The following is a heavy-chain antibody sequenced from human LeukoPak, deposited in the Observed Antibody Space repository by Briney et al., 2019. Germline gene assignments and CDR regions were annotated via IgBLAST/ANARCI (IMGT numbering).Heavy chain of an antibody. CDR3: ARGIESYGDYGY. D-gene: IGHD4-17*01. J-gene: IGHJ4*02. CDR2: MYNSGST. V-gene: IGHV4-59*01. CDR1: SGSISGSY. Sequence: SETLSLTCTVSSGSISGSYWSWIRQPPGKGLEWIAYMYNSGSTNYNPPLKSRVTISIDTSKNQFSLKLSSLTAADTAIYYCARGIESYGDYGYWGQGILVTVSS.